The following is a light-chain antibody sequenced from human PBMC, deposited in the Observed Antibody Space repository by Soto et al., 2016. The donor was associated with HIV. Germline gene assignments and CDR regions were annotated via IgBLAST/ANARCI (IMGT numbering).Light chain of an antibody. CDR1: QSVSVW. CDR2: KTS. CDR3: QQYNTVPWT. J-gene: IGKJ1*01. V-gene: IGKV1-5*03. Sequence: DIQMTQFPSTLSASIGDRVTITCRASQSVSVWLAWYQQEPGKAPNLLIFKTSTLEIGVPSRFSGSGSGTDFTLTLSSVQPDDVGTYYCQQYNTVPWTFGQGTKLEMK.